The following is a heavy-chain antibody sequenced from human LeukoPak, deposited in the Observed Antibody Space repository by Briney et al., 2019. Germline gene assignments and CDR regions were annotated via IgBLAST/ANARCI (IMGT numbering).Heavy chain of an antibody. J-gene: IGHJ6*02. CDR1: GGSFSGYY. V-gene: IGHV3-11*01. CDR2: ISSSGSTI. CDR3: ARERATEIPDYYYYYGMDV. D-gene: IGHD2-21*01. Sequence: LSLTCAVYGGSFSGYYWSWIRQAPGKGLEWVSYISSSGSTIYYADSVKGRFTISRDNAKNSLYLQMNSLRAEDTAVYYCARERATEIPDYYYYYGMDVWGQGTTVTVSS.